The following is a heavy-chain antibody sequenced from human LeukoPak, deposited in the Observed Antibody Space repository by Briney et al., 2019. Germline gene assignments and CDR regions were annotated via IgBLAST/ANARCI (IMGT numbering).Heavy chain of an antibody. J-gene: IGHJ4*02. CDR1: GGSISSSSYY. CDR3: ARDGYYNDSSAVFDY. D-gene: IGHD3-22*01. V-gene: IGHV4-39*07. CDR2: IYYSGNT. Sequence: SETLSLTCTVSGGSISSSSYYWGWIRQSPGKGLEWIGNIYYSGNTYYNPSLKSRVTISVDTSRNQFSLKLSSVTAADTAVYYCARDGYYNDSSAVFDYWGQGTLVTVSS.